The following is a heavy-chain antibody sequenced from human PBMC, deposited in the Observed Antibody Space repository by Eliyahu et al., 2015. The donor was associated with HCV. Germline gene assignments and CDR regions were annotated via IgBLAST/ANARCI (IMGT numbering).Heavy chain of an antibody. CDR3: ATGRAVTGPDAFDI. CDR1: GFALSSYG. CDR2: IGGST. Sequence: EVQLLESGGGLVQPGGSLRLSCAASGFALSSYGMNWVRQAPAKGLEGVSNIGGSTYYADSVKGRFTISRDNSKNTLYLQMNSLRAEDTAVYYCATGRAVTGPDAFDIWGQGTMVTVSS. J-gene: IGHJ3*02. D-gene: IGHD6-19*01. V-gene: IGHV3-23*01.